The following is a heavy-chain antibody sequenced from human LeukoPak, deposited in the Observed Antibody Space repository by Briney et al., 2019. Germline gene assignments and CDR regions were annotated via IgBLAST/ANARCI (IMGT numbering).Heavy chain of an antibody. J-gene: IGHJ4*02. V-gene: IGHV4-34*01. CDR3: ARRHKWHSYETFVY. D-gene: IGHD5-18*01. CDR2: INHSGST. CDR1: GFTFSNAW. Sequence: GSLRLSCAASGFTFSNAWMSWVRQAPGKGLEWIGEINHSGSTNYNPSLKSRVTISVDTSKNQFSLKLSSVTAADTAVYYCARRHKWHSYETFVYWGQGTLVTVSS.